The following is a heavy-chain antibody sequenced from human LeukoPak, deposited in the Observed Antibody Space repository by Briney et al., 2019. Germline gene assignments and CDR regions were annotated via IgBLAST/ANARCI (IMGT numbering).Heavy chain of an antibody. CDR2: MYIGGRT. D-gene: IGHD6-13*01. CDR1: GTSIRSGSYY. V-gene: IGHV4-61*02. CDR3: ARDASYSNSWLGY. Sequence: SETLSLTCTVTGTSIRSGSYYWNWIRQAAGKGLEWIGRMYIGGRTTYNPSLKSRVTMSVDTSKNQFSLKLSSVTAADTAVYYCARDASYSNSWLGYWGQGTLVTVSS. J-gene: IGHJ4*02.